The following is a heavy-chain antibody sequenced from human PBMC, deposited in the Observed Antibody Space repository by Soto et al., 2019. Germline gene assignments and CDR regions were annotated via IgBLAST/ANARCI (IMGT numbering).Heavy chain of an antibody. V-gene: IGHV3-33*01. CDR3: ARSPRSPYYYDSSGYYSEY. D-gene: IGHD3-22*01. CDR1: GFTFSSYG. J-gene: IGHJ4*02. CDR2: IWYDGSNK. Sequence: HPVGSLRLSCAASGFTFSSYGMHWVRQSPGKGLEWVAVIWYDGSNKYYADSVKGRFTISRDNSKNTLYLQMNSLRAEDTAVYYCARSPRSPYYYDSSGYYSEYWGQGTLVTVSS.